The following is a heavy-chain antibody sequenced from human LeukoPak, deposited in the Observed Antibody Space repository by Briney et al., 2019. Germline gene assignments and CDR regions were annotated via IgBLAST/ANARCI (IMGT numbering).Heavy chain of an antibody. D-gene: IGHD5-24*01. J-gene: IGHJ4*02. V-gene: IGHV1-18*01. CDR3: ARGKRDGYNADY. Sequence: ASVKVSCKASGYTFTSYGISWVRQAPGQGLEWMGWISAYNGNTNYAQKFQGRVTITTDESTSTAYMELSSLRSEDTAVYYCARGKRDGYNADYWGQGTLVTVSS. CDR2: ISAYNGNT. CDR1: GYTFTSYG.